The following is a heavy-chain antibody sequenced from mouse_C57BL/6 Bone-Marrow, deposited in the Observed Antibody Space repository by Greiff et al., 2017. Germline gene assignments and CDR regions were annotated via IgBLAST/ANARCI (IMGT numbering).Heavy chain of an antibody. Sequence: QVQLKESGPGLVAPSQSLSITCTVSGFSLTSYAISWVRQPPGKGLEWLGVIWTGGGTNYNSALKSRLSISKDNSKSQVFLKMNSLQTDDTARYYCARNPLDYYGSSYVGYFDVWVTGTTVTVSS. CDR1: GFSLTSYA. CDR3: ARNPLDYYGSSYVGYFDV. J-gene: IGHJ1*03. CDR2: IWTGGGT. D-gene: IGHD1-1*01. V-gene: IGHV2-9-1*01.